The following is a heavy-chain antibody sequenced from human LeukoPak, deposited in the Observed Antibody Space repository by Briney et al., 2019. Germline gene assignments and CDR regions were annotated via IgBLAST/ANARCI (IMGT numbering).Heavy chain of an antibody. D-gene: IGHD6-19*01. V-gene: IGHV4-59*01. CDR2: IYYSGST. Sequence: SETLSLTCTVSGGSISSYYWTWIRQPPGKGLEWIGYIYYSGSTNYNPSLKSRVTISGDTSKKQFSLKLSSVTAADTAVYYCASEAVTGNWFDPWGQGTLVTVSS. CDR3: ASEAVTGNWFDP. CDR1: GGSISSYY. J-gene: IGHJ5*02.